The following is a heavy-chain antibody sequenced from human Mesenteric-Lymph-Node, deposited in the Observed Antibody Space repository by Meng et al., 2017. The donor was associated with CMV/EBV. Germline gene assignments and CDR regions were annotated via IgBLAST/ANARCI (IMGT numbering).Heavy chain of an antibody. CDR3: AKGASYYDFWSGYSLRYYYYGMDV. CDR1: GFTFSSYA. D-gene: IGHD3-3*01. V-gene: IGHV3-23*03. J-gene: IGHJ6*02. Sequence: GESLKISCAASGFTFSSYAMSWVRQAPGKGLEWVSVMYSGGSSTYYADSVKGRFTISRDNSKNTLYLQMNSLRAEDTAVYYCAKGASYYDFWSGYSLRYYYYGMDVWGQGTTVTVSS. CDR2: MYSGGSST.